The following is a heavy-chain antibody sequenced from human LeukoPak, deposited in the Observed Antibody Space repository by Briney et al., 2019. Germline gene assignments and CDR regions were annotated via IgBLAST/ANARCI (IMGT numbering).Heavy chain of an antibody. CDR3: SRESRPAALDY. J-gene: IGHJ4*02. CDR1: RFTFSSYN. D-gene: IGHD2-2*01. Sequence: GGSLRLSCAASRFTFSSYNMNWVRQAPGKGLEWISHISASSGTIYYADSVKGRFTISRDNAKDSLYLQMNSLRAEDTAIYYCSRESRPAALDYWGQGTLVTVSS. V-gene: IGHV3-48*04. CDR2: ISASSGTI.